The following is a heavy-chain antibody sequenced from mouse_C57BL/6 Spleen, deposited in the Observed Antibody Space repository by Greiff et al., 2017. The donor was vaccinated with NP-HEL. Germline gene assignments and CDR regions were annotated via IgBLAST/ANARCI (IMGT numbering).Heavy chain of an antibody. CDR3: ARDQDYYGSSYNDYAMDY. V-gene: IGHV3-6*01. CDR1: GYSITSGYY. D-gene: IGHD1-1*01. J-gene: IGHJ4*01. Sequence: VQLKESGPGLVKPSQSLSLTCSVTGYSITSGYYWNWIRQFPGNKLEWMGYISYDGSNNYNPSLKNRISITRDTSKNQFFLKLNSVTTEDTATYYCARDQDYYGSSYNDYAMDYWGQGTSVTVSS. CDR2: ISYDGSN.